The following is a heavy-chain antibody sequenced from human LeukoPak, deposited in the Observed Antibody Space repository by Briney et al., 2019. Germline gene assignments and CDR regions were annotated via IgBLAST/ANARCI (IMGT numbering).Heavy chain of an antibody. Sequence: GESLKISCKGSGYSFTSYWIGWVRQMPGKGLEWMGIIYPGDSDTRYSPSFQGQVTISADKSISTAYLQWSSLKASDTAMYYCARVITMVRGVIMRYYYMDVWGKGTTVTISS. V-gene: IGHV5-51*01. CDR2: IYPGDSDT. J-gene: IGHJ6*03. D-gene: IGHD3-10*01. CDR1: GYSFTSYW. CDR3: ARVITMVRGVIMRYYYMDV.